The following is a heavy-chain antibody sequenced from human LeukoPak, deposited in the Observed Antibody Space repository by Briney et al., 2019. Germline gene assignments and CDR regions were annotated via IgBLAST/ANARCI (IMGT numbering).Heavy chain of an antibody. CDR3: ARHPPYTAVWDYSYYYMDV. V-gene: IGHV4-39*01. CDR2: IYYSEST. D-gene: IGHD5-18*01. Sequence: PSETLSLTCTVSGGSLSSTTYYWDWIRQPPGKGLEWIGSIYYSESTYYNPSLKSRVTISVDTSKNLFSLKLSSVTAADTAVYYCARHPPYTAVWDYSYYYMDVWGKGTTVTVSS. J-gene: IGHJ6*03. CDR1: GGSLSSTTYY.